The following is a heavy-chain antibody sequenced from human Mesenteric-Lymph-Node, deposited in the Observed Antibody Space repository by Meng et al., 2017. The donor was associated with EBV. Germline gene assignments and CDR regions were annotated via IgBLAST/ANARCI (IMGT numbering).Heavy chain of an antibody. CDR1: CGSFSGYY. CDR3: ARVPRRDGYKADY. J-gene: IGHJ4*02. V-gene: IGHV4-34*01. Sequence: QGHVQRGGAGLLQPSETLSPTRADSCGSFSGYYWSWIRQPPGKGLEWIGEINHSGSTNYNPSLKSLVTISVDTSKNQFSLKLSSVTAADTAVYYCARVPRRDGYKADYWGQGTLVTVSS. D-gene: IGHD5-24*01. CDR2: INHSGST.